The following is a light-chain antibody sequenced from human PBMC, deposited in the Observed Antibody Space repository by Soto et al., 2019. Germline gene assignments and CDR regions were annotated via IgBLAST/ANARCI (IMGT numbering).Light chain of an antibody. V-gene: IGKV3-20*01. CDR2: GAS. CDR1: QSDSSNY. J-gene: IGKJ5*01. Sequence: VLTQSEDSRAWSPCRSRTPSCHSSQSDSSNYLIWDQQKAGQALRLLIYGASGRATGIPERFSGSRSGTDFTLTISRLEPEDFAVYYCQQYGSSHSITFGQGTRLE. CDR3: QQYGSSHSIT.